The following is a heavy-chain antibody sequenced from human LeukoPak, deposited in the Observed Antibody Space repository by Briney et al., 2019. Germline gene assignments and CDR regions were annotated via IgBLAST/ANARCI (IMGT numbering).Heavy chain of an antibody. CDR2: IYYSGST. D-gene: IGHD3-22*01. Sequence: SSETLSLTCTVSGGSISSSSYYWGWIRQPPGKGLEWIGSIYYSGSTYYNPSLKSRVTISVDTSKNQFSLKLSSVTAADTAVYYCARTLRSTRGYYYDSSGYYYYYGMDVWGQGTTVTVSS. V-gene: IGHV4-39*07. CDR1: GGSISSSSYY. CDR3: ARTLRSTRGYYYDSSGYYYYYGMDV. J-gene: IGHJ6*02.